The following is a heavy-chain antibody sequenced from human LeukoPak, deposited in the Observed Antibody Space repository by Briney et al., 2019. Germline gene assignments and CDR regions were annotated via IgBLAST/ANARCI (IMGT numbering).Heavy chain of an antibody. CDR3: ARGYCSSTSCSLVDY. CDR2: INSDGSST. V-gene: IGHV3-74*01. CDR1: GFTFSSYW. D-gene: IGHD2-2*01. J-gene: IGHJ4*02. Sequence: GGSLRLSXAASGFTFSSYWMHRVRQAPGKGLVWVSRINSDGSSTSYADSVKGRFTISRDNAKNTLYLQMNSLRAEDTAVYYCARGYCSSTSCSLVDYWGQGTLVTVSS.